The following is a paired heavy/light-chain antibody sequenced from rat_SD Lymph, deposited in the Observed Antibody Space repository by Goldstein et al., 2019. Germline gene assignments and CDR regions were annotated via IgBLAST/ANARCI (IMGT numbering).Heavy chain of an antibody. CDR1: GFTFSNYY. Sequence: EVQLAESGGGLVQPGRSLKLSCAASGFTFSNYYMAWVRQAPTKGLEWVASITNSGSSTYYRDSVKGRFTISRDNAKSTLFLQMDSLRSEDTATYYCTRDRGATEGPPFDYWGQGVMVTVSS. D-gene: IGHD1-11*01. J-gene: IGHJ2*01. CDR3: TRDRGATEGPPFDY. V-gene: IGHV5S23*01. CDR2: ITNSGSST.
Light chain of an antibody. CDR2: YAT. J-gene: IGKJ2-1*01. CDR1: QSISND. CDR3: LQHYSAPHT. V-gene: IGKV22S6*01. Sequence: DIQVTQSPSSLLASLGERVTITCQTSQSISNDLNWYQQKPGQAPMLLIYYATNLQTGMPSRFSGQYSGRSFTLTITSLEPEDIANYFCLQHYSAPHTFGAGTKLELK.